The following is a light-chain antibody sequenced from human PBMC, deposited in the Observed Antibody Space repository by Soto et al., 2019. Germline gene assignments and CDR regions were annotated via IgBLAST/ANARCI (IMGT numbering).Light chain of an antibody. J-gene: IGLJ2*01. CDR3: SSYTNINTLR. CDR1: SSDVGGYNF. CDR2: EVN. V-gene: IGLV2-14*01. Sequence: QSALTQPASVSGSPGQSITISCSGTSSDVGGYNFVSWYQQHPGEAPKLMIYEVNNRPSGVSNRFSGSKSGNTASLTISGLQAEDEADYYCSSYTNINTLRFGGGTQLTVL.